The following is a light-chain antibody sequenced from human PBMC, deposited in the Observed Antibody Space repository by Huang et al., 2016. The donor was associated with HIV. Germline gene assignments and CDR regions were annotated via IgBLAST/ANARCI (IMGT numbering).Light chain of an antibody. Sequence: EIVLRQSPGTLSLSPGERATLSCWAGETVNRHYLAWYQQKPGQAPILLIYGASTRATGVPDRFSASASGTDFTLTINRLEPEDFAMYYCQQYGSSPWTFGQGTKVEV. V-gene: IGKV3-20*01. CDR2: GAS. J-gene: IGKJ1*01. CDR3: QQYGSSPWT. CDR1: ETVNRHY.